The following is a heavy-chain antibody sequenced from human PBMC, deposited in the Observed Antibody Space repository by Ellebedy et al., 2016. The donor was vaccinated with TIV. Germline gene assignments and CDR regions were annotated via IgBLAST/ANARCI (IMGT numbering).Heavy chain of an antibody. D-gene: IGHD6-19*01. CDR2: INHSGST. CDR1: VGSFSGYY. V-gene: IGHV4-34*01. CDR3: ATRTPVAARIEY. J-gene: IGHJ4*02. Sequence: MPSETLSLTCAVYVGSFSGYYWSWIRQPPGKGLEWIGEINHSGSTNYNPSLKSRVTISVDTSKNQFSLKVTSVTAADTAVYYCATRTPVAARIEYWGQGTLVTVSS.